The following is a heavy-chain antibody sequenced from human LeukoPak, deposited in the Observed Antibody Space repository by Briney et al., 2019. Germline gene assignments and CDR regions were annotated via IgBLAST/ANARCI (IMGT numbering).Heavy chain of an antibody. J-gene: IGHJ5*02. CDR2: MYTGGST. CDR1: GFTISTNY. D-gene: IGHD1-26*01. Sequence: GGSLRLSCAASGFTISTNYMSWVRQAPGKGLEWVSVMYTGGSTYYADSVRGRFTISRDNSKNMLYLEMNSLRGEDTAVYYCARSVGATTDWFDPWGQGTQVIVSS. V-gene: IGHV3-53*01. CDR3: ARSVGATTDWFDP.